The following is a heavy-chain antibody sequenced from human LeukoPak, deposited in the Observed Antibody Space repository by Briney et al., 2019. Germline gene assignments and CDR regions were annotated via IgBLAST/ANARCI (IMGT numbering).Heavy chain of an antibody. D-gene: IGHD1-26*01. CDR1: GFTFSSYA. Sequence: GGSLRLSCAASGFTFSSYAMSWVRQAPEKGLEWVSAISGSGGSTYYADSVKGRFTISRDNSKNTLYLQMNNLRAEDTAVYYCARGRRLGIDPWGQGTLVTVSS. V-gene: IGHV3-23*01. CDR2: ISGSGGST. CDR3: ARGRRLGIDP. J-gene: IGHJ5*02.